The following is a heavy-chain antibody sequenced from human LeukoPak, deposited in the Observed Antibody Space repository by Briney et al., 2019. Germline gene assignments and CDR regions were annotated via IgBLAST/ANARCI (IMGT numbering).Heavy chain of an antibody. Sequence: SVKVSCKASGGTFSSYTISWVRQAPGQGLEWMGRIIPILGIANYAQKFQGRVTITADKSTSTAYMELSSLRSEDTAVYYCARDLAMVRGEYWFDPWGQGTLVTVSS. CDR3: ARDLAMVRGEYWFDP. J-gene: IGHJ5*02. CDR1: GGTFSSYT. D-gene: IGHD3-10*01. CDR2: IIPILGIA. V-gene: IGHV1-69*04.